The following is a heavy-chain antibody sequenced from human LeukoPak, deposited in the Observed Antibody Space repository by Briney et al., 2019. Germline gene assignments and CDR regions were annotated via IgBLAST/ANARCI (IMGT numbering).Heavy chain of an antibody. CDR3: AKDPGRQWLGEYYFDY. CDR2: ISGSGGST. J-gene: IGHJ4*02. V-gene: IGHV3-23*01. CDR1: GFTFSSYA. D-gene: IGHD6-19*01. Sequence: GRSLRLSCAASGFTFSSYAMSWVRQAPGKGLEWVSAISGSGGSTYYADSVKGRFTISRDNSKNTLYLQMNSLRAEDTAVYYCAKDPGRQWLGEYYFDYWGQGTLVTVSS.